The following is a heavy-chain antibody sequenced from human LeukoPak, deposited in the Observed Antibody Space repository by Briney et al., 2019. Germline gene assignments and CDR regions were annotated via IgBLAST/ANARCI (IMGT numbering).Heavy chain of an antibody. V-gene: IGHV4-31*03. CDR2: IYYSGST. Sequence: SETLSLTCTVSGSSISSGGYYWSWIRQHPGKGLEWIGYIYYSGSTYYNPSLKSRVTISVDTSKNQFSLKLSSVTVADTAVYYCARANLGYCSGGSCYTNWFDPWGQGTLVTVSS. J-gene: IGHJ5*02. CDR3: ARANLGYCSGGSCYTNWFDP. D-gene: IGHD2-15*01. CDR1: GSSISSGGYY.